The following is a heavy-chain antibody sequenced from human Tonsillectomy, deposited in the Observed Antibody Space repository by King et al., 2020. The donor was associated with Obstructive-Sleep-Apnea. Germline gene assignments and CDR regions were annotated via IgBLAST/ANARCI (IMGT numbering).Heavy chain of an antibody. CDR3: AGTRAPVAVPDSSLWEHFFCYALDV. V-gene: IGHV1-69*17. CDR2: IMPVANVG. Sequence: VQLVQSGAEVRKPGSSVTVSCKASGGTFTNYAITWVRQAPGQGLEWVGGIMPVANVGNLAQKFKDRFTITADRSTNTAYMELGSLTKEDTAVYYCAGTRAPVAVPDSSLWEHFFCYALDVWGQGTTVTVSS. J-gene: IGHJ6*02. D-gene: IGHD1-26*01. CDR1: GGTFTNYA.